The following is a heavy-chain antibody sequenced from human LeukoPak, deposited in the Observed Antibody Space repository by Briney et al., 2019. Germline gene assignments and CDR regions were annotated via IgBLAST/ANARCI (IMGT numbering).Heavy chain of an antibody. J-gene: IGHJ5*02. D-gene: IGHD3-10*01. CDR3: ARGIYGSGSSWFDP. CDR2: ISTTRNYI. V-gene: IGHV3-21*06. Sequence: GGSLRLSCAASGFTFSTYSMNWVRQAPGKGLEWVSSISTTRNYIFYADSVKGRFTISRDNAKNSLHLQMNSLRAEDTAVYYCARGIYGSGSSWFDPGAREPWSPSPQ. CDR1: GFTFSTYS.